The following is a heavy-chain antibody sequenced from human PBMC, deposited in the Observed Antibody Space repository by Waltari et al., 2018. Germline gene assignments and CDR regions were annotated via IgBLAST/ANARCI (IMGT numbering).Heavy chain of an antibody. V-gene: IGHV1-69*12. D-gene: IGHD3-16*01. CDR2: TIPIFGRT. J-gene: IGHJ5*01. Sequence: QVLLVQSGSEVRKPGSSVKVSCEASGDTFRNFGFNWVRQAPGQGLEWMGGTIPIFGRTNYAQRFKGRVTVSADESTRTAYMELNNLTSDDTAIYFCARRGDFKDWFDSWGQGTLVIVSS. CDR3: ARRGDFKDWFDS. CDR1: GDTFRNFG.